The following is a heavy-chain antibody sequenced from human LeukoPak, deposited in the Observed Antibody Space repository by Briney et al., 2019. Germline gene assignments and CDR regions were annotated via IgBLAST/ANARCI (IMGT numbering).Heavy chain of an antibody. CDR1: GFTFSDYT. V-gene: IGHV3-21*04. Sequence: GGSLRLSCTGSGFTFSDYTMNWVRQAPGKGLEWVSSISASSTSISYADSVKGRFTISRDNPKNSVFLQMNRLRAEDTALYYCARGSTGSIANHFDYWGQGTLVPVSS. D-gene: IGHD1-1*01. CDR3: ARGSTGSIANHFDY. CDR2: ISASSTSI. J-gene: IGHJ4*02.